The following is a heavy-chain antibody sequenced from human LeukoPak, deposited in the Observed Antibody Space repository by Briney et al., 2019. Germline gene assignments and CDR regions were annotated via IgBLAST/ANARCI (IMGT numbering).Heavy chain of an antibody. CDR3: GRDSLGGDY. V-gene: IGHV3-33*08. D-gene: IGHD3-16*01. CDR1: GFSFSTFG. Sequence: AGGSLRLSCAASGFSFSTFGMHWARRAPGKGLEWVAVIWNDGSKKFYAESVKGRFTISRDNSQNTLYLQMNRLRAEDTAVHYCGRDSLGGDYWGQGTLVTVSS. J-gene: IGHJ4*02. CDR2: IWNDGSKK.